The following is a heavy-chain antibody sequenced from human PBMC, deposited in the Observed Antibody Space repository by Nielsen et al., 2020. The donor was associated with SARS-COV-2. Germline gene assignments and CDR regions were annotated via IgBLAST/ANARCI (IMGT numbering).Heavy chain of an antibody. D-gene: IGHD6-19*01. Sequence: GESLKISCAASGFTFSSYGMHWVRQAPGKGLEWVAVIWYDGSNKYYADSVKGRFTISRDNSKNTLYLQMNSLRAEDTAVYYCARGYSSGWYVGDYWGQGTLVTVSS. CDR3: ARGYSSGWYVGDY. V-gene: IGHV3-33*01. CDR1: GFTFSSYG. CDR2: IWYDGSNK. J-gene: IGHJ4*02.